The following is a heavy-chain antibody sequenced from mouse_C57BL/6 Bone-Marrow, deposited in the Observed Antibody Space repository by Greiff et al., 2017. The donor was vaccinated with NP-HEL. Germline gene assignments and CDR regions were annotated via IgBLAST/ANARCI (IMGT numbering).Heavy chain of an antibody. CDR3: AREGRYGYDGGFAY. V-gene: IGHV1-75*01. CDR2: IFPGSGST. J-gene: IGHJ3*01. D-gene: IGHD2-2*01. CDR1: GYTFTDYY. Sequence: QVQLQQSGPELVKPGASVKISCKASGYTFTDYYINWVKQRPGQGLEWIGWIFPGSGSTYYNEKFKGKATLTVDKSSSTAYMLLSSLTSEDSAVDFCAREGRYGYDGGFAYWGQGTLVTVSA.